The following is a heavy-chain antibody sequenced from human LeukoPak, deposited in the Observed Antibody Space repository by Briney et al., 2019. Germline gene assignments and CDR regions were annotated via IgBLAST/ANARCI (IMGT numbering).Heavy chain of an antibody. CDR3: ARGDYGDYDRRFDY. V-gene: IGHV4-59*01. CDR2: IYYSGST. Sequence: PSETLSLTCTVSGASISNYYWTWIRQPPGKGLEWIGYIYYSGSTNYRPSLKSRVTISVDTSKNQVSLRLRSVTAADTAVYYCARGDYGDYDRRFDYWGQGTLATVSS. CDR1: GASISNYY. D-gene: IGHD4-17*01. J-gene: IGHJ4*02.